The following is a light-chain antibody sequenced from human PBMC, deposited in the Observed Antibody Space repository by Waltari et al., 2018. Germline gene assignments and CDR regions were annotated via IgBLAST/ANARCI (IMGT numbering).Light chain of an antibody. Sequence: QSALTQPASVSGSPGQSITISCTGTSSDVGGYNYVSWYQQPPGKAPQLMIYEVSNRPSGVSTRFSGSKSGHTASRTISGLQAEDEADYYCSSYTSSSTRVFGGGTKLTVL. CDR3: SSYTSSSTRV. V-gene: IGLV2-14*01. J-gene: IGLJ3*02. CDR1: SSDVGGYNY. CDR2: EVS.